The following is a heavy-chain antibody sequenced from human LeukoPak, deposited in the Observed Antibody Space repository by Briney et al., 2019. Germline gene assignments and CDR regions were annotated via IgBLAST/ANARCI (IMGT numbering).Heavy chain of an antibody. CDR1: GYTFTSHS. V-gene: IGHV7-4-1*02. D-gene: IGHD4-11*01. J-gene: IGHJ5*02. CDR3: ARVTTSWFDP. CDR2: INMNTGNP. Sequence: ASVKVSCKASGYTFTSHSINWVRQAPGQGLEWMGWINMNTGNPTYAQGFAGRFVFSLDTSVSTAYLQISSLKAEDTAVYYCARVTTSWFDPWGQGTLVTVSS.